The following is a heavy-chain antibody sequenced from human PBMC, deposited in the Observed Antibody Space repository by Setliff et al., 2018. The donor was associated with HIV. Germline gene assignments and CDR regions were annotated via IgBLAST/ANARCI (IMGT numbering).Heavy chain of an antibody. V-gene: IGHV1-2*02. Sequence: ASVKVSCKASGYTFTDYYMHWVRQAPGQGLEWMGWIKPNSGGTNYAQKFQGRVTMTRDTSVSTAYLEISSLEAEDTAVYFCARVRTSYNFWVGDVFDPWGQGTLVTVCS. J-gene: IGHJ5*02. CDR1: GYTFTDYY. D-gene: IGHD1-1*01. CDR2: IKPNSGGT. CDR3: ARVRTSYNFWVGDVFDP.